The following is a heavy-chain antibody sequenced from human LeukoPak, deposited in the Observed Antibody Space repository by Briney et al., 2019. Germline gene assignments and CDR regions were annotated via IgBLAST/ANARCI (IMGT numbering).Heavy chain of an antibody. D-gene: IGHD3-22*01. CDR1: GGSISSYY. J-gene: IGHJ6*03. Sequence: ASETLSLTCTVSGGSISSYYWSWIRQPPGKGLEWVGYIYYSGGTNYNPSLKSRVTISVDTSKNQFSLKLSSVTAADTAVYYCARVISYYYDSSGYYYGDYYYMDVWGKGTTVTVSS. CDR2: IYYSGGT. V-gene: IGHV4-59*01. CDR3: ARVISYYYDSSGYYYGDYYYMDV.